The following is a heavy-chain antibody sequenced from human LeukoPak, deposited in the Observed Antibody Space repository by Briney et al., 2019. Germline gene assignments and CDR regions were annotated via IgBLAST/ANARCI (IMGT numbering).Heavy chain of an antibody. Sequence: QAGRSLRLSCAASGFTFSNYWMGWVRQAPGKGLEWVANIKEDGSEKYYVDSVKGRFTISRDNARNSLYLQMNSLRAEDTAVYYCASGRQLGYWGQGTLVTVS. CDR1: GFTFSNYW. V-gene: IGHV3-7*01. J-gene: IGHJ4*02. CDR3: ASGRQLGY. D-gene: IGHD6-13*01. CDR2: IKEDGSEK.